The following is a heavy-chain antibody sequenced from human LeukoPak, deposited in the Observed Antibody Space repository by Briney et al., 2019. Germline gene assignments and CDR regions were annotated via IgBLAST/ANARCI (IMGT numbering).Heavy chain of an antibody. D-gene: IGHD6-19*01. CDR3: ARDLYSSGRYERY. V-gene: IGHV1-69*04. J-gene: IGHJ4*02. CDR1: GGTFSSYA. Sequence: ASVKVSCKASGGTFSSYAISWVRQAPGQGLEWMGRIIPILGIANYAQKFQGRVTITADKSTSTAYMELSSLRSEDTAVYYCARDLYSSGRYERYWGQGTLVTVSS. CDR2: IIPILGIA.